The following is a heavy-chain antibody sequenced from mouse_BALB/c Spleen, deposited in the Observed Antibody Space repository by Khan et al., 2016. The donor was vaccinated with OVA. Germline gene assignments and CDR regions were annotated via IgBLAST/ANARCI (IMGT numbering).Heavy chain of an antibody. V-gene: IGHV2-2*01. CDR1: GFSLTTYG. Sequence: QVQLKESGPGLVQPSQSLSITCTVSGFSLTTYGIHWVRQSPGKGLEWLGVIWSGGSTAYNAPFISRLSISQDNSKSQVFFKMNSLQADDTAIYYCARHSYRYDFTYWGQGTLVTVSA. D-gene: IGHD2-12*01. J-gene: IGHJ3*01. CDR2: IWSGGST. CDR3: ARHSYRYDFTY.